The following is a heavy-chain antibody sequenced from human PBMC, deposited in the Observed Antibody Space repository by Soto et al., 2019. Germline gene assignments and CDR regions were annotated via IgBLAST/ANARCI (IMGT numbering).Heavy chain of an antibody. J-gene: IGHJ4*02. CDR2: TSYDGSNN. V-gene: IGHV3-33*05. Sequence: QVQLVESGGGVVQPGTSLRLSCVGSGFTFRSYVIHWVRQAPGKGLEWVALTSYDGSNNFYGDSVKGRFTISRHNSRNTVELQMDSLTFEETALYYSAGWGTTGGLDVWGQGTLVSVSS. CDR1: GFTFRSYV. D-gene: IGHD3-16*01. CDR3: AGWGTTGGLDV.